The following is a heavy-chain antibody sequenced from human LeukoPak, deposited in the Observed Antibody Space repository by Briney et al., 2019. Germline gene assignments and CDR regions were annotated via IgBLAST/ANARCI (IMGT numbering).Heavy chain of an antibody. V-gene: IGHV3-73*01. J-gene: IGHJ4*02. CDR1: GFTFSGSA. CDR2: IRSKANSYAT. CDR3: TRRGSSGFDY. Sequence: GGSLRLSCAASGFTFSGSAMHWVRQASGKGLEWVGRIRSKANSYATAYAASVKGRFTISRDDSKNTAYLQMNSLKTEDTAVYYCTRRGSSGFDYWGQGTLVIVSS. D-gene: IGHD6-6*01.